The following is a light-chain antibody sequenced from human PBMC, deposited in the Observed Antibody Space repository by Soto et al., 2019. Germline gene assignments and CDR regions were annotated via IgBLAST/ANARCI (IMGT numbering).Light chain of an antibody. CDR2: EVF. V-gene: IGLV2-14*01. CDR1: SSDVGGYDY. J-gene: IGLJ1*01. Sequence: QSALTQPASVSGSPGQSITISCTGTSSDVGGYDYVSWYQQHPGKAPKVMIYEVFNWPSGVSNRFSGSKSGNSASLSISGLQAEDEADYYCSSYTSSRNLVFGTGTKLTVL. CDR3: SSYTSSRNLV.